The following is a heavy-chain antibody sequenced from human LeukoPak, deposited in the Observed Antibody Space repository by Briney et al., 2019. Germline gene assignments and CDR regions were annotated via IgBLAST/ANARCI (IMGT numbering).Heavy chain of an antibody. J-gene: IGHJ4*02. Sequence: ASVKVSCKASGYTFTSYAMHWVRQAPGQRLEWMGWINAGNGNTKYSQKFQGRVTITRDTSASTAYMELSSLRSEDTAVYYCATGKVTTFGFAYWGQGTLVTVSS. CDR3: ATGKVTTFGFAY. CDR2: INAGNGNT. CDR1: GYTFTSYA. D-gene: IGHD3-16*01. V-gene: IGHV1-3*01.